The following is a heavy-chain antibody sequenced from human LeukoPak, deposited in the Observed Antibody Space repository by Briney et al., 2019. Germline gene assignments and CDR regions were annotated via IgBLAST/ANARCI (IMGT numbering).Heavy chain of an antibody. D-gene: IGHD6-19*01. CDR2: FSGSGGST. V-gene: IGHV3-23*01. CDR1: GFTFSTYW. CDR3: AKDRYSSGWYSDFDY. Sequence: PGGSLRLSCAASGFTFSTYWMTWVRQAPGKGLEWVSTFSGSGGSTYYADSVKGRFTISRDNSKNTVYLQINSLRAEDTAVYYCAKDRYSSGWYSDFDYWGQGTLVTVSS. J-gene: IGHJ4*02.